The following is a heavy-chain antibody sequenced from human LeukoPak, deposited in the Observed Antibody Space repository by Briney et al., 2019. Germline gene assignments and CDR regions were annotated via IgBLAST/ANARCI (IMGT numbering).Heavy chain of an antibody. CDR3: ARGVAASGY. CDR2: INPNSGGT. D-gene: IGHD6-6*01. CDR1: GYTFTNYG. J-gene: IGHJ4*02. Sequence: GASVKVSCKASGYTFTNYGISWVRQAPGQGLEWMGWINPNSGGTNYAQKFQGRVTMTRDTSISTAYMELSRLRSDDTAVYYCARGVAASGYWGQGTLVTVSS. V-gene: IGHV1-2*02.